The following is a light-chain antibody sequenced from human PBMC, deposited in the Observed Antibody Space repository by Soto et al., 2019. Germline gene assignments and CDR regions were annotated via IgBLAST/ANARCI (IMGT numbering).Light chain of an antibody. J-gene: IGLJ1*01. Sequence: QSALTQPASVSGSPGQSITISCTGTSSDVGGYNSVSWYQQHPGKAPKLVIYEVTNRPSGISNRFSGSKSGNTASLTISGLQAEDEADYYCSSYTSSSTRVFGT. CDR2: EVT. CDR1: SSDVGGYNS. CDR3: SSYTSSSTRV. V-gene: IGLV2-14*01.